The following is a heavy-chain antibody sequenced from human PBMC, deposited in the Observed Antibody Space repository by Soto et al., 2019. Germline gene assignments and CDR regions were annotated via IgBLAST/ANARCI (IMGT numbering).Heavy chain of an antibody. CDR1: GYTFTGYY. D-gene: IGHD3-10*01. CDR3: ARGMVLHYYGSGSYPNFDP. CDR2: INPNSGGT. J-gene: IGHJ5*02. Sequence: ASVKVSCKASGYTFTGYYMHWVRQAPGQGLEGMGWINPNSGGTNYAQKFQGWVTMTRDTSISTAYMELSRLRSDDTAVYYCARGMVLHYYGSGSYPNFDPWGQGTLVTVSS. V-gene: IGHV1-2*04.